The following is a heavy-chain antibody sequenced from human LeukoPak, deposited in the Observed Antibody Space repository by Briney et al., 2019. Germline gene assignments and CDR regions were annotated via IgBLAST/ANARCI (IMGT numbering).Heavy chain of an antibody. CDR2: INPSGGST. CDR3: ARTQGDDAFDI. D-gene: IGHD3-16*01. V-gene: IGHV1-46*01. CDR1: GYTFTSYY. J-gene: IGHJ3*02. Sequence: ASVKVSCKASGYTFTSYYMHWVRQAPGEGLEWMGIINPSGGSTSYAQKFQGRVTMTRDMSTSTVYVELSSLRSEDTAVYYCARTQGDDAFDIWGQGTMVTVSS.